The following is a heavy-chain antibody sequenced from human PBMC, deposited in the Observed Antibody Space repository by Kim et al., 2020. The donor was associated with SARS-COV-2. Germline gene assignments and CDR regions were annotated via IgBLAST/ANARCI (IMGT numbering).Heavy chain of an antibody. CDR3: ARDNSDYYYGMDV. CDR2: INSSGSTI. V-gene: IGHV3-11*04. CDR1: GFTFSDYY. D-gene: IGHD5-18*01. Sequence: GGSLRLSCAASGFTFSDYYMSWILQAPGKGREWVSYINSSGSTIYYADSLKGRFTISRDNAKNSLYLQMNSLRAEDTAVYYCARDNSDYYYGMDVWGQGTTVTVSS. J-gene: IGHJ6*02.